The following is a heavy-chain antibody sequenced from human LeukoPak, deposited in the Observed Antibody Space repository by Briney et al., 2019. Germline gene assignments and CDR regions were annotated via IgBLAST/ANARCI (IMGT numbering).Heavy chain of an antibody. V-gene: IGHV1-8*03. J-gene: IGHJ4*02. CDR1: GYTFTSYD. CDR3: ARGASYDTRQGAPRPFDY. D-gene: IGHD3-9*01. CDR2: MNPNSGNT. Sequence: ASVKVSCKASGYTFTSYDINWVRQATGQGLEWMGWMNPNSGNTGYAQKFQGRVTITRNTSISTAYMELSSLRSEDTAVYYCARGASYDTRQGAPRPFDYWGQGTLVTVSS.